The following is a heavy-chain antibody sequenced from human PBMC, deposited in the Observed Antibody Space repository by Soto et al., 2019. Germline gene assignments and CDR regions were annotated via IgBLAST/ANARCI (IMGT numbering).Heavy chain of an antibody. V-gene: IGHV4-39*01. CDR2: IYYSGST. Sequence: ETLCLTCSVAGGSISSSGGYWGWNSQPPGKGLEWIGSIYYSGSTYYNPPLKSRATISIDKSKNQFSLKLSSLTAADTAVYYCARLEGLATISYYFDFWGQGTLVTVSS. D-gene: IGHD3-9*01. CDR1: GGSISSSGGY. J-gene: IGHJ4*02. CDR3: ARLEGLATISYYFDF.